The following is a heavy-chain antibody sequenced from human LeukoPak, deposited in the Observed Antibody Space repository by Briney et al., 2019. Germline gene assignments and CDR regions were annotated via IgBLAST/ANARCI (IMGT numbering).Heavy chain of an antibody. Sequence: GGSLRLSCTASGFTFSSYDMDWVRQAPGKGLEWVSYISSGGGTIYYAGSVKGRFTISRDNAKNSLYLQMNSLRAEDTAVYYCARVGWFGVGGDFWGQGTQVTVSS. CDR3: ARVGWFGVGGDF. CDR2: ISSGGGTI. J-gene: IGHJ4*02. V-gene: IGHV3-48*03. CDR1: GFTFSSYD. D-gene: IGHD3-10*01.